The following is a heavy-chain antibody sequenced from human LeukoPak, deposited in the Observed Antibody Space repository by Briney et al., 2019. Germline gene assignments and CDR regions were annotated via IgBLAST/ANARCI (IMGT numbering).Heavy chain of an antibody. CDR2: NYYSGRP. CDR3: ARERQLAAPPDY. V-gene: IGHV4-30-4*08. D-gene: IGHD6-6*01. J-gene: IGHJ4*02. CDR1: GGSISSCDYY. Sequence: PAEPQSLTCTVSGGSISSCDYYWSWSRQPPGKGLVWIEYNYYSGRPYYNPSLKSRVTIAVDTSKNQFSLKLSSVTAADTAVYYYARERQLAAPPDYWGQGTLVTVSS.